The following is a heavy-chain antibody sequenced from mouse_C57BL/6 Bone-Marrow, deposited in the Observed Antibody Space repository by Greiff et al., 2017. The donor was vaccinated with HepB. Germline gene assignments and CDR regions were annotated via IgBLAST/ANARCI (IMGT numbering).Heavy chain of an antibody. V-gene: IGHV1-64*01. CDR3: ARGATVVADYWDFDV. CDR1: GYTFTSYW. Sequence: QVQLKQPGAELVKPGASVKLSCKASGYTFTSYWMHWVKQRPGQGLEWIGMIHPNSGSTNYNEKFKGKATLTVDKSSSTAYMQLSSLTSEDSAVYYCARGATVVADYWDFDVWGTGTTVTVSS. J-gene: IGHJ1*03. CDR2: IHPNSGST. D-gene: IGHD1-1*01.